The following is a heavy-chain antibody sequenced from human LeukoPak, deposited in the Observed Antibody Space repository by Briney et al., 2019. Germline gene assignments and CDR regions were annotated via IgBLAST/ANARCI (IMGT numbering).Heavy chain of an antibody. CDR1: RYTFTTYD. CDR2: MNPNSGNT. CDR3: ARTKPDNSEIYN. V-gene: IGHV1-8*03. Sequence: ASVKVSCKASRYTFTTYDINWVRQAAGQGLEWMGWMNPNSGNTGYAQKFQGRLTITRNASISTAYMELSSLRSDDTAVYYCARTKPDNSEIYNWGQGTLVTVSS. J-gene: IGHJ4*02. D-gene: IGHD3-22*01.